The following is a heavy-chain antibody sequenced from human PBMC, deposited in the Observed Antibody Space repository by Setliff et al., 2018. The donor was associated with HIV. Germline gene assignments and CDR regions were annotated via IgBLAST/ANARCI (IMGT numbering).Heavy chain of an antibody. CDR2: IIPIFGSA. CDR1: GGTFKNFA. V-gene: IGHV1-69*13. Sequence: SVKVSCKASGGTFKNFAINWVRQAPGQGLEWMGGIIPIFGSADYAQKFQGRVTISADESTSTVYLELSSLTSDDTAMYYCASKGDYYTSKTLDSWGQGTLVTVSS. CDR3: ASKGDYYTSKTLDS. J-gene: IGHJ4*02. D-gene: IGHD3-10*01.